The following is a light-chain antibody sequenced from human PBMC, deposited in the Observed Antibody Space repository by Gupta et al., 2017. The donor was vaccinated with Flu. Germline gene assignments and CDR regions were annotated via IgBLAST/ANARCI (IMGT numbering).Light chain of an antibody. Sequence: SDIGGDNYVAWYQHQPGKVHKLIIYAVSERPSGVPARFSGSKYGNTASLTVSGLQAEDEADYFCSSYAGNNNRWLCGGGTKLTGL. J-gene: IGLJ3*02. CDR2: AVS. V-gene: IGLV2-8*01. CDR1: SDIGGDNY. CDR3: SSYAGNNNRWL.